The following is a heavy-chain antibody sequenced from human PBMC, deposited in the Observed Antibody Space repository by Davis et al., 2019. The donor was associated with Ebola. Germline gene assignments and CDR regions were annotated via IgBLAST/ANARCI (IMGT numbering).Heavy chain of an antibody. D-gene: IGHD2-8*01. Sequence: MPSETLSLTCAVYGGSFSGYYWSWIRQPPGKGLEWIGEINHSGSTNYNPSLKSRVTISVDTSKNQFSLKLSSVTAADTAVYYCARHPRYCADGVCYRRGVDFWGQGTLVTVSS. CDR3: ARHPRYCADGVCYRRGVDF. CDR1: GGSFSGYY. CDR2: INHSGST. V-gene: IGHV4-34*01. J-gene: IGHJ4*02.